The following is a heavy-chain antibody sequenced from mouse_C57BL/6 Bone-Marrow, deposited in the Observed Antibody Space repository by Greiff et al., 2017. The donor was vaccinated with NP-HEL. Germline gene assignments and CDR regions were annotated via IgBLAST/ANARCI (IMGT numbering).Heavy chain of an antibody. Sequence: EVKLQESGGGLVQPGGSLKLSCAASGFTFSDYYMYWVRQTPEKRLEWVAYISNGGGSTYYPDTVKGRFTISRDNAKNTLYLQMSRLKSEDTAMYYCARRGRGFDYWGQGTTLTVSS. CDR1: GFTFSDYY. CDR2: ISNGGGST. J-gene: IGHJ2*01. V-gene: IGHV5-12*01. CDR3: ARRGRGFDY. D-gene: IGHD3-3*01.